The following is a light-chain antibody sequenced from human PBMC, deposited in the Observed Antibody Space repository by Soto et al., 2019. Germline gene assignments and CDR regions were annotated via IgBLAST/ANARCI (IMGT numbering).Light chain of an antibody. CDR3: QSYDSSLSTSGVV. Sequence: QSVLTQPPSVSGAPGQRVTISCTGSSSNIGAGYDVHWYQQLPGTAPKLLIYDNSNRPSGVPDRFSGSKSGTSASLAITGLQAEDEADYYCQSYDSSLSTSGVVFGGGTKLTVL. V-gene: IGLV1-40*01. CDR2: DNS. J-gene: IGLJ2*01. CDR1: SSNIGAGYD.